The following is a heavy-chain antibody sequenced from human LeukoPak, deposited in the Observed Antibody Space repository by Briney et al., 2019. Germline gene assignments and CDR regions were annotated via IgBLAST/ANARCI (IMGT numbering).Heavy chain of an antibody. CDR1: GYTFTGNY. CDR3: ARGGIIMVYDIPDY. D-gene: IGHD2-8*01. CDR2: INPHNGGT. Sequence: ASVKVSCKASGYTFTGNYIHWVRQAPGQGLEWMGWINPHNGGTNYAQKFQGRVSMTRDTSISAAYMELTRLTYDDTAVYYCARGGIIMVYDIPDYWGQGTLVTVSS. V-gene: IGHV1-2*02. J-gene: IGHJ4*02.